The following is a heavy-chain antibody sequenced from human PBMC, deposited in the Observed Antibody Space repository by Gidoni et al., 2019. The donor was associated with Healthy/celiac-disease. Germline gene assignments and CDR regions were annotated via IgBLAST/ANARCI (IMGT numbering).Heavy chain of an antibody. CDR1: GFTSSTYA. D-gene: IGHD2-2*02. CDR3: ARPYCSSTSCYTDAFDI. V-gene: IGHV3-30-3*01. Sequence: QVQLVESGGGVVQPGWSLRLSCAASGFTSSTYAMHWVRQAPGKGLEWVAVISYDGSNKYYADSVKGRFTISRDNSKNTLYLQMNSLRAEDTAVYYCARPYCSSTSCYTDAFDIWGQGTMVTVSS. CDR2: ISYDGSNK. J-gene: IGHJ3*02.